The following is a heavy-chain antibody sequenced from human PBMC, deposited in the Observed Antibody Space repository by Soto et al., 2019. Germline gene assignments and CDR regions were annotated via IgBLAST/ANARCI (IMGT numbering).Heavy chain of an antibody. Sequence: QVQLVESGGGVVQPGRSLRLSCAASGFTFSSYGMHGVRQAPGKGLEWVAVISYDGSNKYYADSVKGRFTISRDNSKNTLYLQMNSLRAEDTAVYYCAPWFGAFDYWGQNPGHRLL. CDR1: GFTFSSYG. CDR2: ISYDGSNK. CDR3: APWFGAFDY. V-gene: IGHV3-30*03. J-gene: IGHJ4*01. D-gene: IGHD3-10*01.